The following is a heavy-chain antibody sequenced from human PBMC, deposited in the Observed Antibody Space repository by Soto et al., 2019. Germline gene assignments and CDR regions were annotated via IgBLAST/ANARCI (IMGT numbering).Heavy chain of an antibody. CDR3: ARKMGNYFYX. D-gene: IGHD1-26*01. CDR1: GDSISTFY. J-gene: IGHJ4*02. Sequence: SETLSLTCTVSGDSISTFYWSWIRQPPGKGLEWIGYIYYNGSTNYNPSLKSLVTMSVDTSKKQFSLKMTSVTAAETAVYYCARKMGNYFYXWGQGSLVTVSX. CDR2: IYYNGST. V-gene: IGHV4-59*01.